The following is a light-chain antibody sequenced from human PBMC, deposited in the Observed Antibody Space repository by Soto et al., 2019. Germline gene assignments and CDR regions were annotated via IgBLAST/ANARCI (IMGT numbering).Light chain of an antibody. J-gene: IGKJ3*01. V-gene: IGKV3-20*01. CDR3: QQYGDSPRT. CDR2: GAS. Sequence: EIVMTQSPGSLSLSPGERVTLSCRASQSVSSSYLAWYQQKPGQAPRLLIYGASSRATGIPDRFSGSGSGTDFTLTISRLEPEDFAVYYCQQYGDSPRTFGPGTKVDIK. CDR1: QSVSSSY.